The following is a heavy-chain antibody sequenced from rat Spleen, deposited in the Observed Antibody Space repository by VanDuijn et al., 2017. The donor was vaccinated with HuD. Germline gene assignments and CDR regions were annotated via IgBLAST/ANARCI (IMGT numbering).Heavy chain of an antibody. Sequence: EVQLVESGGGLVQPGRSLKLSCAASGFTFINYGMAWVRQAPTRGLEWVAAISYDGSRTYYRDSVKGRFTISRDNAKSTLYLQMDSLRSEDTATYYCARHYGGYSEYVMDAWGQGASVTVSS. V-gene: IGHV5-29*01. CDR1: GFTFINYG. CDR2: ISYDGSRT. D-gene: IGHD1-11*01. CDR3: ARHYGGYSEYVMDA. J-gene: IGHJ4*01.